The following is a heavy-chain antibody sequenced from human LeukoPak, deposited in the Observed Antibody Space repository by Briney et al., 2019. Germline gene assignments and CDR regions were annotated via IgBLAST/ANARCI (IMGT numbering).Heavy chain of an antibody. CDR2: INHSGST. CDR1: GGSFSGYY. CDR3: ARTGSYYYYYMDV. J-gene: IGHJ6*03. V-gene: IGHV4-34*01. Sequence: SKTLSLTCAVYGGSFSGYYWSWIRQPPGKGLEWIGEINHSGSTNYNPSLKGRVTISVDTSKNQFSLKLSSVTAADTAVYYCARTGSYYYYYMDVWGKGTTVTVSS. D-gene: IGHD3-10*01.